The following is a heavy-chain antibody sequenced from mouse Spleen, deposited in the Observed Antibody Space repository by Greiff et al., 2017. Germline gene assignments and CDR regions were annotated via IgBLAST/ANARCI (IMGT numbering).Heavy chain of an antibody. D-gene: IGHD1-1*01. Sequence: QVQLQQSGAELARPGASVKLSCKASGYTFTSYGISWVKQRTGQGLEWIGEIYPRSGNTYYNEKFKGKATLTADKSSSTAYMELRSLTSEDSAVYFCANYYDGSYAYYFDYWGQGTTLTVSS. CDR3: ANYYDGSYAYYFDY. CDR1: GYTFTSYG. V-gene: IGHV1-81*01. J-gene: IGHJ2*01. CDR2: IYPRSGNT.